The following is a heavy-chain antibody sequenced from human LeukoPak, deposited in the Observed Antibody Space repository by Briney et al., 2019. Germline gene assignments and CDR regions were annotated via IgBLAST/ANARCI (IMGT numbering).Heavy chain of an antibody. J-gene: IGHJ4*02. V-gene: IGHV3-21*01. Sequence: GGSLRLSCAASGFTFSSYSMNWVRQAPGKGLEWVSSISSSNSYIYNADSVKGRFTISRDNAKNSLYLQMNSLRAEDTAVYYCARDQGLLVVAGRFGYWGQGTLVTVSS. D-gene: IGHD6-19*01. CDR3: ARDQGLLVVAGRFGY. CDR1: GFTFSSYS. CDR2: ISSSNSYI.